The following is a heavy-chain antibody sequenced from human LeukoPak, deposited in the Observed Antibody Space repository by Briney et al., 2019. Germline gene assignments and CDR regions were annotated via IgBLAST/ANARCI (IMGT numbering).Heavy chain of an antibody. D-gene: IGHD1-1*01. J-gene: IGHJ5*02. V-gene: IGHV1-8*01. Sequence: ASVKVSCKASGYTSTSYDINWVRQATGQGLEWMGWMNPNSGNTGYAQKFQGRVTMTRNTSISTAYMELSSLRSEDTAVYYCAIDITKGPYNWFDPWGQGTLVTVSS. CDR2: MNPNSGNT. CDR1: GYTSTSYD. CDR3: AIDITKGPYNWFDP.